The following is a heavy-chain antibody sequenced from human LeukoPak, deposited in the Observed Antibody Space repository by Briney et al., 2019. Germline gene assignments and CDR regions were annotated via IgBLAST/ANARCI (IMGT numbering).Heavy chain of an antibody. V-gene: IGHV4-4*07. CDR3: ATTMVRGASYYYGMDV. CDR2: IYTSGST. J-gene: IGHJ6*02. Sequence: PSETLSLTCTVSGGSISSYYWSWIRQPAGKGPEWIGRIYTSGSTNYNPSLKSRVTMSVDTSKNQFSLKLSSVTAADTAVYYCATTMVRGASYYYGMDVWGQGTTVTVSS. CDR1: GGSISSYY. D-gene: IGHD3-10*01.